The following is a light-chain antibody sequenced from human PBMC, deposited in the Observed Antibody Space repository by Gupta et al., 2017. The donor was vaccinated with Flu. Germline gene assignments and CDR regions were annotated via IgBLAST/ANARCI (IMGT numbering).Light chain of an antibody. CDR1: SSNIGAGYE. V-gene: IGLV1-40*01. CDR3: QSYDTSLSGWV. J-gene: IGLJ3*02. CDR2: GSS. Sequence: QSVLTQPPSVSGAPGQSVPISCTGSSSNIGAGYEVHWYQQLPGRVPKVVIYGSSNRPSGVPDRFFGSKSGTSASLAITGLQAEDEADYYCQSYDTSLSGWVFGGGTKVTAL.